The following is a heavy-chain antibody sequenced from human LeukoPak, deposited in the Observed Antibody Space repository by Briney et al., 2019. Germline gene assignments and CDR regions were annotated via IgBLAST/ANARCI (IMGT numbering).Heavy chain of an antibody. CDR2: INWNSGSK. CDR1: GFTFSSYE. Sequence: PGGSLRLSCAASGFTFSSYEMNWVRQAPGKGLEWVSGINWNSGSKHYADSVKGRFTISRDNAKNSLYLQMNSLRAEDTALYYCAKDFSSGYYYFDSWGQGTLVTVSS. D-gene: IGHD3-22*01. V-gene: IGHV3-9*01. CDR3: AKDFSSGYYYFDS. J-gene: IGHJ4*02.